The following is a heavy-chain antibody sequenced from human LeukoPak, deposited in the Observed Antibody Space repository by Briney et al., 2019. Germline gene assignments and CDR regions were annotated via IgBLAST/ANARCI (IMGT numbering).Heavy chain of an antibody. D-gene: IGHD1-26*01. V-gene: IGHV3-7*01. CDR1: GFTFTNYY. CDR2: IKQDGSDK. J-gene: IGHJ4*02. CDR3: ARDEGGSYYYF. Sequence: GGSLRLSCAASGFTFTNYYMSWVRQAPGKGLEWVANIKQDGSDKYYVDSVKGRFTISRDNAKSSLYLQMNSLRAEDTAVYYCARDEGGSYYYFWGQGTLVGVSS.